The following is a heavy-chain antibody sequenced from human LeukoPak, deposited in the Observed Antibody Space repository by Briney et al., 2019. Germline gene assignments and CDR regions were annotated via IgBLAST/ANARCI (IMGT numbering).Heavy chain of an antibody. CDR3: AKGLAYIVVVPAAIKN. V-gene: IGHV3-23*01. Sequence: GSLRLSCAASGFPFSSYSMSWVRQAPGKGLEWASAISGSGGSTYHADSVEGRFTISRDNSKNTLYLQMNSLRAEDTAVYYCAKGLAYIVVVPAAIKNWGQGTLVTVSS. D-gene: IGHD2-2*02. CDR2: ISGSGGST. CDR1: GFPFSSYS. J-gene: IGHJ4*02.